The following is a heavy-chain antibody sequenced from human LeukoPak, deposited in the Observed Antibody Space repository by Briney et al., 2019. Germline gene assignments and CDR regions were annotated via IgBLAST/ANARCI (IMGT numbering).Heavy chain of an antibody. CDR2: IYYSGST. Sequence: GSLRLSCAASGFTFSSYSMNWVRQAPGKGLEWIGTIYYSGSTSYNPSLKGRVAISVDRSKNQFSLKMTSVTAADTAVYHCARHFDYPNAFDVWGQGTMVTVSS. J-gene: IGHJ3*01. D-gene: IGHD3-9*01. CDR1: GFTFSSYS. V-gene: IGHV4-39*07. CDR3: ARHFDYPNAFDV.